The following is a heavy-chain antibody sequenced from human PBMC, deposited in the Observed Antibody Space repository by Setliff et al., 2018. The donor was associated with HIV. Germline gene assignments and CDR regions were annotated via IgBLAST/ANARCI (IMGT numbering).Heavy chain of an antibody. J-gene: IGHJ4*02. CDR1: GYSISSGYF. Sequence: SETLSLTCAVSGYSISSGYFWGWIRQPPGKGLEWIGSLYHSGTNFYNPSLKSRVTISLDTSTNRFSLKLKSVTAADTAIYYCARQVGSQYSFWAYYFDSWFQGALVTVSS. CDR2: LYHSGTN. CDR3: ARQVGSQYSFWAYYFDS. V-gene: IGHV4-38-2*01. D-gene: IGHD5-18*01.